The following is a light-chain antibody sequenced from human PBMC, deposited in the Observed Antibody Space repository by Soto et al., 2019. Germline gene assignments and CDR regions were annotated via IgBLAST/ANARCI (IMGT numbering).Light chain of an antibody. Sequence: QSALTQPASVSGSPGQSITISCTGTSSDVGGYNYVSWYQQHSGKAPKLMIYDVSNRPSGVSNRFSGSKSGNTASLTISGLQAEDEADYYCSSYKGSSTVVFGGGTKLTVL. V-gene: IGLV2-14*01. CDR2: DVS. J-gene: IGLJ2*01. CDR3: SSYKGSSTVV. CDR1: SSDVGGYNY.